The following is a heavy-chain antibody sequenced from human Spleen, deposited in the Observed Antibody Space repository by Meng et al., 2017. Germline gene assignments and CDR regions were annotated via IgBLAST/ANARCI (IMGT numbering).Heavy chain of an antibody. J-gene: IGHJ4*02. V-gene: IGHV3-33*01. CDR2: IWFDGSRK. Sequence: GESLKISCAASGFSFSNYGMNWVRQAPGQGLEWVSIIWFDGSRKYYADSVKGRFTISRDNFKNTLYVQMNSLRAEETAIYYCARTYFSSGAYGPLGYWGQGTQVTVSS. CDR3: ARTYFSSGAYGPLGY. D-gene: IGHD3-10*01. CDR1: GFSFSNYG.